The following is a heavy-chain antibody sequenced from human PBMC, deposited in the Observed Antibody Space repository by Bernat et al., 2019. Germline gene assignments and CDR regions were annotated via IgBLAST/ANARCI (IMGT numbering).Heavy chain of an antibody. J-gene: IGHJ4*02. CDR1: GFTFDDYG. CDR3: AKEYGQQLALDY. V-gene: IGHV3-21*01. D-gene: IGHD6-13*01. Sequence: EVQLVESGGGVVRPGGSLRLSCAASGFTFDDYGMSWVRQAPGKGLEWVSSISSSSSYIYYADSVKGRFTISRDNSKNTLYLQMNSLRAEDTAVYYCAKEYGQQLALDYWGQGTLVTVSS. CDR2: ISSSSSYI.